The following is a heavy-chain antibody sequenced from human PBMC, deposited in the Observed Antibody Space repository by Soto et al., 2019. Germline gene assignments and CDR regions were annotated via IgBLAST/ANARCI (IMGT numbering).Heavy chain of an antibody. CDR1: GFTFDDYA. V-gene: IGHV3-23*01. J-gene: IGHJ5*02. CDR2: ISGSGGST. CDR3: AKGAFNYYGSGSYNWFDP. Sequence: PGGSLRLSCAASGFTFDDYAIHWVRQVPGKGLEWVSGISGSGGSTHYADSVQGRFTISRDNSKNTLYLQMNSLRAEDTAVYYCAKGAFNYYGSGSYNWFDPWGQGTLVTVSS. D-gene: IGHD3-10*01.